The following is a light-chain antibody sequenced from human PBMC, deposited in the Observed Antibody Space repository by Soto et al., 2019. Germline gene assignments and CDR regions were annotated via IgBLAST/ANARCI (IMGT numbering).Light chain of an antibody. CDR3: SSYTSSSIYV. V-gene: IGLV2-14*01. J-gene: IGLJ1*01. CDR2: EVT. CDR1: SSDVGGYNY. Sequence: QSVLTQPVSVSGSPGQSITISCTGSSSDVGGYNYVSWYQQHPGKAPKLMIFEVTNRASGASHRFSGSKSGNTASRTISGLQAEDEADYYCSSYTSSSIYVFGTGTKVTVL.